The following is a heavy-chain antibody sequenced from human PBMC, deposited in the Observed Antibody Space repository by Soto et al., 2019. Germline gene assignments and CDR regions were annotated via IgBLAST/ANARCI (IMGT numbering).Heavy chain of an antibody. D-gene: IGHD6-19*01. CDR2: ISPYNGNT. Sequence: QVQLVQSGAEVKKPGASVRVSCKASGYTFTSYGITWVRQAPGQGLEWMGWISPYNGNTNYAQKVQGRVTMTTDTSTNTAYMNLRSLRSDDTAVYYCAKYKQWLDPYDAFDIWGQGTMVTVSS. CDR1: GYTFTSYG. CDR3: AKYKQWLDPYDAFDI. J-gene: IGHJ3*02. V-gene: IGHV1-18*01.